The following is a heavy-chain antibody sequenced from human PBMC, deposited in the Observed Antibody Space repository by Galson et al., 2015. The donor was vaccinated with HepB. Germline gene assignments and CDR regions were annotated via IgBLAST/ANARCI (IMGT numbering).Heavy chain of an antibody. CDR1: GYTFTNNA. J-gene: IGHJ3*02. D-gene: IGHD2-21*02. V-gene: IGHV1-18*04. CDR3: ARDELAYCGGDCSPNDAFDI. Sequence: SGYTFTNNAISWVRQAPGQGLEWMGWISTYNGNTNYAQKLQGRVTMTTDTSTSTAYMELRSLRSGDTAVYYCARDELAYCGGDCSPNDAFDIWGQGTMVTVSS. CDR2: ISTYNGNT.